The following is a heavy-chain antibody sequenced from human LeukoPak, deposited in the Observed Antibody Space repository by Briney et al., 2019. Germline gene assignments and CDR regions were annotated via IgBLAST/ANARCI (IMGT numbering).Heavy chain of an antibody. CDR2: IRSEANNYAN. V-gene: IGHV3-73*01. D-gene: IGHD3-10*01. CDR3: ARPSQYGSGTDYYFDS. Sequence: GGSLKLSCEASGFTFSGSPMRWVRQASGKGLEWVAHIRSEANNYANIYAASGKGRFTISRDDSTSTAYLQMNSLKTEDTAVYYCARPSQYGSGTDYYFDSWGRGTLVTVSS. J-gene: IGHJ4*02. CDR1: GFTFSGSP.